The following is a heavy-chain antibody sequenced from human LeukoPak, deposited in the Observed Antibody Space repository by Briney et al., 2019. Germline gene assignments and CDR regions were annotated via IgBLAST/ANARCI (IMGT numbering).Heavy chain of an antibody. CDR1: GFMFSSNW. D-gene: IGHD5-24*01. V-gene: IGHV3-7*03. CDR3: AKEGRSLQTY. Sequence: PGGSLRLSCAASGFMFSSNWMSWVRLAPGKGLEWVANIKEDGTETYYVGSVKGRFTISRDNGKKSLYLQMNSLRVEDTAVYYCAKEGRSLQTYWGQGTLVTVSS. J-gene: IGHJ4*02. CDR2: IKEDGTET.